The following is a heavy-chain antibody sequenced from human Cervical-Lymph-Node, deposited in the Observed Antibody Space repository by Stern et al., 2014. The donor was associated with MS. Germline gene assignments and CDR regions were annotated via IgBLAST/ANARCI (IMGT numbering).Heavy chain of an antibody. CDR1: GFTFSSYS. V-gene: IGHV3-21*01. D-gene: IGHD4-23*01. CDR3: ARGRGGNYRYYFDY. CDR2: ISSSSSYI. Sequence: EVQLVESGGGLVKPGGSLRLSCAASGFTFSSYSMNWVRQAPGKGLEWVSSISSSSSYIYYADSVKGRFTISRDNAKNSLYLQMNSLRAEDTAVYYCARGRGGNYRYYFDYWGQGTLVTVSS. J-gene: IGHJ4*02.